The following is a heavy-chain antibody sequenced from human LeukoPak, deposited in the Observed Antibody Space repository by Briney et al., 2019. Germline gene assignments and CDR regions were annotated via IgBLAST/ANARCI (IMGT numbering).Heavy chain of an antibody. CDR1: GFTFSSYS. CDR2: ISSSSSYI. CDR3: AREEAFQLEASLDQ. J-gene: IGHJ4*02. Sequence: PGGSLRLSCAASGFTFSSYSMNWVRQAPGKGLEWVSSISSSSSYIYYADSVKGRFTISRDNSRNTLSLQMNSLRGEDTAVYYCAREEAFQLEASLDQWGQGTLVTVSS. D-gene: IGHD3-3*01. V-gene: IGHV3-21*06.